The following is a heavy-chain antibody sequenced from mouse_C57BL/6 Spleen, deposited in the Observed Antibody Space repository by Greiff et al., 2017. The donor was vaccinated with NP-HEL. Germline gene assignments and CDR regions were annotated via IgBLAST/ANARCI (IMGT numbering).Heavy chain of an antibody. V-gene: IGHV5-16*01. D-gene: IGHD3-1*01. CDR1: GFTFSDYY. J-gene: IGHJ4*01. Sequence: EVHLVESEGGLVQPGSSMKLSCTASGFTFSDYYMAWVRQVPEKGLEWVANINYDGSSTYYLDSLKSRFIISRDNAKNILYLQMSSLKSEDTATYYCARVGGYSYAMDYWGQGTSVTVSS. CDR3: ARVGGYSYAMDY. CDR2: INYDGSST.